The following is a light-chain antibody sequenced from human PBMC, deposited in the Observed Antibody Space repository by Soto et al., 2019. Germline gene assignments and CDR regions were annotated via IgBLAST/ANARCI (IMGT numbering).Light chain of an antibody. Sequence: EIVMTQSPATLSVSPGERATLSCRASQSVSSNLAWYQQKPGQAPRLLIYGASTRATGIPARFSGSGSGTGFTLTISSLQSEDFAVYYCQQYNNWPPYPFGQGTKLEIK. CDR2: GAS. CDR1: QSVSSN. J-gene: IGKJ2*01. CDR3: QQYNNWPPYP. V-gene: IGKV3-15*01.